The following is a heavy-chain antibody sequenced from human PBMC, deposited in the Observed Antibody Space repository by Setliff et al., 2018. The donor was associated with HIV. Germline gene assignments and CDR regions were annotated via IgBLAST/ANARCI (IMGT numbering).Heavy chain of an antibody. V-gene: IGHV4-59*01. Sequence: SETLSLTCTVSGGSIGGYYWSWIRQPPGTGLEWLGYIYYSGSADYNRSLKSRVTISVDTSKSQISLKLNSVTAADTAVYYCARDQSDTAMPVGYYYYMDVWGKGTTVTVSS. J-gene: IGHJ6*03. D-gene: IGHD5-18*01. CDR1: GGSIGGYY. CDR2: IYYSGSA. CDR3: ARDQSDTAMPVGYYYYMDV.